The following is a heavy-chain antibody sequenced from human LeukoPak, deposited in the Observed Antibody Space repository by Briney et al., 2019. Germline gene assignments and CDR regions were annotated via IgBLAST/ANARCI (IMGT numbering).Heavy chain of an antibody. CDR3: AREGAAAGSFDY. D-gene: IGHD6-13*01. CDR1: GGPISSGDYY. Sequence: SQTLSLTCTVSGGPISSGDYYWSWIRQPPGKGLEWIGYIYYSGSTYYNPSLKSRVTISVDTSKNQFSLKLSSVTAADTAVYYCAREGAAAGSFDYWGQGTLVTVSS. CDR2: IYYSGST. V-gene: IGHV4-30-4*01. J-gene: IGHJ4*02.